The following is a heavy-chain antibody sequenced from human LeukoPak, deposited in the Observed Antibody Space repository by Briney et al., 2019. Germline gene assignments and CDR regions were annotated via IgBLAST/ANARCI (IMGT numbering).Heavy chain of an antibody. Sequence: GGSLRLSCAASGFTFSSYSMNWVRQAPGKGLEWVSSISSSSSYIYYADSVKGRFTISRDNAKNSLYLQINSLRAEDTAVYYCASEGDYVAFDIWGQGTMVTVSS. V-gene: IGHV3-21*01. CDR3: ASEGDYVAFDI. D-gene: IGHD4-17*01. J-gene: IGHJ3*02. CDR2: ISSSSSYI. CDR1: GFTFSSYS.